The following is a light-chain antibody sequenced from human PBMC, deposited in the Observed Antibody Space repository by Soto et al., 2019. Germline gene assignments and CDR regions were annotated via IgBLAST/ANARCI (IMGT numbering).Light chain of an antibody. CDR1: QGTSTY. Sequence: DIQMTQSPSSLSASVGDRVTITCRAIQGTSTYLAWYQQKPGKVPKLLLYSASPLQSGVPSRFSGSGSGTDFTLTISSLQPEDVATYYGQKYNSDPLTFGGGTKVEIK. CDR3: QKYNSDPLT. V-gene: IGKV1-27*01. CDR2: SAS. J-gene: IGKJ4*01.